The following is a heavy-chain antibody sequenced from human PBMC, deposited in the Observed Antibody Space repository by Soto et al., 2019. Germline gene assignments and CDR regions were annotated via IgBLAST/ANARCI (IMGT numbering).Heavy chain of an antibody. Sequence: QAQLVESGGGVVQPGRSLRLSCAASGFAFSSYGMHWVRQAPGTGLEWVAVISYDGSLQHYADSVQGRFTISRDNSKNRGLLEMSSPRAEDTAVYYCVSDRRYGHASVPYSWGQGTLVSVSS. D-gene: IGHD5-18*01. CDR3: VSDRRYGHASVPYS. CDR1: GFAFSSYG. V-gene: IGHV3-30*03. CDR2: ISYDGSLQ. J-gene: IGHJ4*02.